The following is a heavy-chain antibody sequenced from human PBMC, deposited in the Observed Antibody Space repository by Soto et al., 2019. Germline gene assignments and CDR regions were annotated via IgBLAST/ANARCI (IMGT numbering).Heavy chain of an antibody. V-gene: IGHV2-5*02. CDR1: GFSLSTSGVG. J-gene: IGHJ4*02. D-gene: IGHD3-10*01. Sequence: SGPTLVNPTQTLTLTCTFSGFSLSTSGVGVGWIRQPPGKALEWLALIYWDDDKRYSPSLKSRLTITKDISKHQVVLTMTNMDPVDTATYYCALRLRITSRYFFDYWGQGTLVTVAS. CDR2: IYWDDDK. CDR3: ALRLRITSRYFFDY.